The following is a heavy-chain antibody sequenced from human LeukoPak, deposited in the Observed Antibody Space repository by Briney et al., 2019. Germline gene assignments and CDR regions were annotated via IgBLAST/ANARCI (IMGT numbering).Heavy chain of an antibody. D-gene: IGHD3-10*01. CDR1: GYTVTSYG. CDR3: TREVTMVRGVITKFHYNGMDV. CDR2: ISAYNGHT. J-gene: IGHJ6*02. V-gene: IGHV1-18*01. Sequence: GASVKVSCKASGYTVTSYGMSWVRQAPGQGLEWMGWISAYNGHTDYAQKFQGRVTMTTDTSTSTAYMELRSLRSDDTAVYYCTREVTMVRGVITKFHYNGMDVWGQGTTVTVSS.